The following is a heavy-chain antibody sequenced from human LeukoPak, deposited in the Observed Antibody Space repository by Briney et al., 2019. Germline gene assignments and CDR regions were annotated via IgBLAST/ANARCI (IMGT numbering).Heavy chain of an antibody. CDR3: ARDSGTIFGIVRYYFDY. CDR2: INPNSGGT. V-gene: IGHV1-2*02. Sequence: ASVKVSCKASGYTFTGYYMHWVRQAPGQGLEWMGWINPNSGGTNYAQKFQGRVTMTRDTSISTAYMELSRLRSDDTAVYYCARDSGTIFGIVRYYFDYWGQGTLVTVSS. J-gene: IGHJ4*02. D-gene: IGHD3-3*01. CDR1: GYTFTGYY.